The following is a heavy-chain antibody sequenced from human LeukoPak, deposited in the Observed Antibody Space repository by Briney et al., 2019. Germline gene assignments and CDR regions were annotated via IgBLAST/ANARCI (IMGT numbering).Heavy chain of an antibody. J-gene: IGHJ5*02. CDR2: TYYRSKWYN. V-gene: IGHV6-1*01. CDR1: GDSVSSKSVA. CDR3: ARDSVAGTRDWFDP. Sequence: SQTLSPTCAISGDSVSSKSVAWNWIRQSPSRGLERLGRTYYRSKWYNDFAESVKSRITINPDTYKNQFSLQLFSVTPEDTAVYYCARDSVAGTRDWFDPWGQGTLVTVSS. D-gene: IGHD6-19*01.